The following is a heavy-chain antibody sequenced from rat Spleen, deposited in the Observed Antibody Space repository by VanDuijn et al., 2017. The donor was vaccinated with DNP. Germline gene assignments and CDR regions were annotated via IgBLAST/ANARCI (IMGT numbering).Heavy chain of an antibody. D-gene: IGHD1-11*01. CDR3: VRDIEGY. J-gene: IGHJ2*01. CDR2: ISYDGSST. V-gene: IGHV5-7*01. Sequence: EVQLVESGGGLVQPGRSLKLSCAASGFTFSDYNMAWVRQAPKKGLEWVATISYDGSSTYYRDSVKGRFTISRDNAKNTLYLQMNSLRSEDTATYYCVRDIEGYWGQGVMVTVSS. CDR1: GFTFSDYN.